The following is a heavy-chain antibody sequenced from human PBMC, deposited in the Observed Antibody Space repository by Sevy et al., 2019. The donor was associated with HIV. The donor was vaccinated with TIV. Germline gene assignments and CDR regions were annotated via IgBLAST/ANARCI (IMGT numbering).Heavy chain of an antibody. CDR3: AREGCTKPHDY. CDR2: FCFGDGKM. Sequence: GGSLRLSCMTSGFTFTRYTMTWVRQAPGKGLEWVPTFCFGDGKMYYADSVKGRFTFSRDISKNTVYLQMNSLRADDTAVYYCAREGCTKPHDYWGQGTLVTVSS. J-gene: IGHJ4*02. D-gene: IGHD2-8*01. CDR1: GFTFTRYT. V-gene: IGHV3-23*01.